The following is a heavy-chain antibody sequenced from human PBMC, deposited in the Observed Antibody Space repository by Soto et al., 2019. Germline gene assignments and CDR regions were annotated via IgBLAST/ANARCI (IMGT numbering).Heavy chain of an antibody. J-gene: IGHJ4*02. Sequence: QVQLVQSGAEVKKPGSSVKVSCKASGGAFGSSTFSWVRQAPGQGLEWMGRIIPILGITNYAQKFQGRVTITADKFTSTAYMELSSLRSEDTAVYYCARGTAVDYFDYWGQGTLVTVSS. D-gene: IGHD5-12*01. V-gene: IGHV1-69*02. CDR3: ARGTAVDYFDY. CDR1: GGAFGSST. CDR2: IIPILGIT.